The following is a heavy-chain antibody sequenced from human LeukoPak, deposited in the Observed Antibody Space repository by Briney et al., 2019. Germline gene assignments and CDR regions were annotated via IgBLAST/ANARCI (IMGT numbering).Heavy chain of an antibody. CDR1: GGTFNSYA. D-gene: IGHD6-13*01. CDR3: ARVGPQQLVPFYYYGMDV. CDR2: IIPIFGTA. J-gene: IGHJ6*04. Sequence: SVKVSCKASGGTFNSYAIIWVRQAPGQGLEWMGGIIPIFGTANYAQKFQGRVTITADKSTGTAYMELSSLRSEDTAVYYCARVGPQQLVPFYYYGMDVWGKGTTVTVSS. V-gene: IGHV1-69*06.